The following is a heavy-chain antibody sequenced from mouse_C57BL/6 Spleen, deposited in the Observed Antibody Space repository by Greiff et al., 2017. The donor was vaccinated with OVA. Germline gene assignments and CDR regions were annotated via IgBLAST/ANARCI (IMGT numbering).Heavy chain of an antibody. V-gene: IGHV1-85*01. J-gene: IGHJ1*03. D-gene: IGHD1-1*01. Sequence: QVQLQQSGPELVKPGASVKLSCKASGYTFTSYDINWVKQRPGQGLEWIGWIYPRDGSPKYNEKFKGKATLTVDTSSSTAYMELHSLTSEDSAVYFCAVYYGSNPYWYFDVWGTGTTVTVSS. CDR3: AVYYGSNPYWYFDV. CDR1: GYTFTSYD. CDR2: IYPRDGSP.